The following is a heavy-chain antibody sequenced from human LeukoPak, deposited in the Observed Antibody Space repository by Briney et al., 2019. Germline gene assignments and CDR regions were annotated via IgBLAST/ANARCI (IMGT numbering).Heavy chain of an antibody. Sequence: ASVKVSCKASGGTFSSYAISWVRQAPGQGLEWMGGIIPIFGTANYAQKFQGRVTITADESTSTAYMELSSLRSEDTAVYYCARRAGYNREFDYWGQGTLVTVSS. J-gene: IGHJ4*02. CDR1: GGTFSSYA. V-gene: IGHV1-69*01. CDR2: IIPIFGTA. CDR3: ARRAGYNREFDY. D-gene: IGHD5-24*01.